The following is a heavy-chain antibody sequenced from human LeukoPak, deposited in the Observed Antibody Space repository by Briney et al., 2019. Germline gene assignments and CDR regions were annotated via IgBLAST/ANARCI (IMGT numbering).Heavy chain of an antibody. D-gene: IGHD6-19*01. CDR2: INHSGST. J-gene: IGHJ4*02. CDR3: ARVRRYSSGWYEYYFDY. CDR1: GGSFSGYY. V-gene: IGHV4-34*01. Sequence: SSETLSLTCAVYGGSFSGYYWSWIRQPPGKGLEWIGKINHSGSTNYNPSLKSRVTISVDTSKNQFSLKLSSVTATDTAVYYCARVRRYSSGWYEYYFDYWGQGTLVTVSS.